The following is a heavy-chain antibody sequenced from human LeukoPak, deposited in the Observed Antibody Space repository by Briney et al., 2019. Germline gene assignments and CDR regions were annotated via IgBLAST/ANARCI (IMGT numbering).Heavy chain of an antibody. D-gene: IGHD6-19*01. Sequence: SETLSLTCSVSGGSVGSYYWSWIRQFAGKELQWIGYIYTSGSTDYNPSLKSRVTISVDRSRNLIFLNLRSVTAADTAVYYCAGGPAWAGTAFDFWGQGSRVTVSS. CDR1: GGSVGSYY. J-gene: IGHJ4*02. V-gene: IGHV4-4*09. CDR3: AGGPAWAGTAFDF. CDR2: IYTSGST.